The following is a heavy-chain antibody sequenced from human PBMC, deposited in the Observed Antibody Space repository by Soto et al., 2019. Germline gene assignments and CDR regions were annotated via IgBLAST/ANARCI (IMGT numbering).Heavy chain of an antibody. J-gene: IGHJ6*02. D-gene: IGHD6-6*01. CDR1: GGTFSSYA. CDR2: IIPIFGTA. V-gene: IGHV1-69*01. CDR3: ARKYSSSLSVDYYGMDV. Sequence: QVQLVQSGAEVKKPGSSVKVSCMASGGTFSSYAISWVRQAPGQGLEWMRGIIPIFGTANYAQKFQGRVTITADESTSTACMELSSLRSEDTSVYYCARKYSSSLSVDYYGMDVWGQGTTVTVSS.